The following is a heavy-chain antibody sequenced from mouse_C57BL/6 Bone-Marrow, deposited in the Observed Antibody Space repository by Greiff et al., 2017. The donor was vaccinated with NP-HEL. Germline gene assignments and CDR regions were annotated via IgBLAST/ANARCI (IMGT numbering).Heavy chain of an antibody. D-gene: IGHD1-2*01. CDR1: GFTFSSYA. V-gene: IGHV5-9-1*02. CDR2: ISSGGDYI. J-gene: IGHJ4*01. CDR3: TTTASRRDAMDY. Sequence: EVQGVESGEGLVKPGGSLKLSCAASGFTFSSYAMSWVRQTPEKRLEWVAYISSGGDYIYYAATVKGRFPISRDNARNTLYLQLSSLKCEDTAMYSCTTTASRRDAMDYWGQGTSVTVSS.